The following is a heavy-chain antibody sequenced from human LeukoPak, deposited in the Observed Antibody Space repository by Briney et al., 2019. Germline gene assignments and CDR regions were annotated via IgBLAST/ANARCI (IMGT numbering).Heavy chain of an antibody. Sequence: GGSLRLSCAASGFTFRSYTMRWVRQAPGKGLEWVANIKFDGSEKFYVDSVKGRFTISRDNAKNLLYLQMNSLRAEDTAVYFCAGLSLWVFEIWGQGTMVTVSS. V-gene: IGHV3-7*01. CDR2: IKFDGSEK. CDR1: GFTFRSYT. CDR3: AGLSLWVFEI. D-gene: IGHD3-16*01. J-gene: IGHJ3*02.